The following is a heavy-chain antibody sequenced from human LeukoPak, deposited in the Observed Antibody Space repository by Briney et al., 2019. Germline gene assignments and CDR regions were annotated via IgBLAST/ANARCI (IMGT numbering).Heavy chain of an antibody. CDR2: IYYSGST. CDR3: AREYCSGGSCSYFDY. V-gene: IGHV4-30-4*08. CDR1: GGSISSGGYY. Sequence: PSETLSLTCTVSGGSISSGGYYWSWIRQPPGKGLEWIGYIYYSGSTYYNPSLKSRVTISVDTSKNQFSLKLSSVTAADTAVYYCAREYCSGGSCSYFDYWGQGTLVTVSS. D-gene: IGHD2-15*01. J-gene: IGHJ4*02.